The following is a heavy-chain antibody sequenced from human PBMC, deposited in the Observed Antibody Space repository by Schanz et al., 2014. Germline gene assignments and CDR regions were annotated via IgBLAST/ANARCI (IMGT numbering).Heavy chain of an antibody. CDR1: GYTFTSYY. D-gene: IGHD6-13*01. Sequence: QVQLVQSGAEVKKPGASVKGSCKASGYTFTSYYMHWVRQAPGQGLEWMGIINPSGGSTSYAQKCQGRVTMTRDTSTSTVYMELSSLRSEDTDVYYCARDGEAEAGCDSWGQGTLVTVSS. J-gene: IGHJ4*02. CDR2: INPSGGST. CDR3: ARDGEAEAGCDS. V-gene: IGHV1-46*03.